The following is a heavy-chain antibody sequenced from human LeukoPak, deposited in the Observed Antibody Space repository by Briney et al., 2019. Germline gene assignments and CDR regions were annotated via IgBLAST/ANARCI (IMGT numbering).Heavy chain of an antibody. CDR3: ARQSWSGYSYYYYYMDV. D-gene: IGHD1-14*01. Sequence: PETLSLTCTVSGGSISSSSYYWGWIRQPPGKGLEWIGRIYYSGSTYYNPSLKSRVTISVDTSKNQFSLKLSSVTAADTAVYYCARQSWSGYSYYYYYMDVWGKGTTVTVSS. CDR2: IYYSGST. CDR1: GGSISSSSYY. V-gene: IGHV4-39*01. J-gene: IGHJ6*03.